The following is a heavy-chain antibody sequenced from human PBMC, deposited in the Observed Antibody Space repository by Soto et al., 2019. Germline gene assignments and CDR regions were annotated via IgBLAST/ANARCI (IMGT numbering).Heavy chain of an antibody. D-gene: IGHD3-22*01. V-gene: IGHV4-30-2*01. CDR2: TYHSGST. Sequence: SETLSLTCGVSGDTISTGGYSWAWIRQPPGKALEWIGHTYHSGSTYYNPSLKSRITMSVDTSKNQFYLKLSSVTAADTAVYYCARWGTMIVVVITSGFDYWGQGTLVTVSS. CDR1: GDTISTGGYS. CDR3: ARWGTMIVVVITSGFDY. J-gene: IGHJ4*02.